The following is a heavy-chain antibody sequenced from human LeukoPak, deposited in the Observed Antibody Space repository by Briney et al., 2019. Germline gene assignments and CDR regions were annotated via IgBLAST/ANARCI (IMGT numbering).Heavy chain of an antibody. Sequence: PGRSLRLSCAASGFTFSSYGMHWVRQAPGKGLEWVAVTSYDGNNKYYAESVKGRFTISRDNSKNTIYLQMNSLRAEDTALYFCARDTGTYYDFWGSYLSYGMDVWGQGTTVAVSS. D-gene: IGHD3-3*01. CDR1: GFTFSSYG. CDR3: ARDTGTYYDFWGSYLSYGMDV. V-gene: IGHV3-30*03. J-gene: IGHJ6*02. CDR2: TSYDGNNK.